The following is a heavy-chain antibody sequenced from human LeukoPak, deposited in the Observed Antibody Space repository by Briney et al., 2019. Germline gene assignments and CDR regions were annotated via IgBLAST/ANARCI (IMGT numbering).Heavy chain of an antibody. Sequence: GGSLRLSCAVFGLTVSSNYMTWVRQAPGKGLEWVSVFDSGSSTYYADSVKGRFTVSRDNPKNTLYLQMNSLRDEDTAIYYCARSLGGFDPWGQGTLVTVSS. V-gene: IGHV3-53*01. J-gene: IGHJ5*02. CDR1: GLTVSSNY. D-gene: IGHD3-10*01. CDR3: ARSLGGFDP. CDR2: FDSGSST.